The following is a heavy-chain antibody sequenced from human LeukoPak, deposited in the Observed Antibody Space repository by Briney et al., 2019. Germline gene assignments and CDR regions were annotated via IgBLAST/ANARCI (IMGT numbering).Heavy chain of an antibody. CDR2: IKSDGST. D-gene: IGHD3-10*01. V-gene: IGHV3-74*01. Sequence: GGSLRLSCAASGFTFSSYWMHWVRQAPGKGLVWVSRIKSDGSTNYADSVKGRFTISRDNAKNTVSLQMNSLRAEDTAVYYCARGGARGLGELWGYYYYMDVWGKGTTVTVSS. CDR1: GFTFSSYW. J-gene: IGHJ6*03. CDR3: ARGGARGLGELWGYYYYMDV.